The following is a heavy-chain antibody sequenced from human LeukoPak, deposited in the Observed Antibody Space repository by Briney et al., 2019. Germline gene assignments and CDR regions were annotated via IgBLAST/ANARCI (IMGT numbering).Heavy chain of an antibody. D-gene: IGHD3-22*01. CDR3: AREGYYDSSGYDAFDI. CDR2: IYYSGST. V-gene: IGHV4-59*01. Sequence: PSETLSLTCTISGASIDSYYWSWIRQPPGKGLEWIGYIYYSGSTNYNPSLKSRVTISVDTSKNQFSLKLSSVTAADTAVYYCAREGYYDSSGYDAFDIWGQGTMVTVSS. CDR1: GASIDSYY. J-gene: IGHJ3*02.